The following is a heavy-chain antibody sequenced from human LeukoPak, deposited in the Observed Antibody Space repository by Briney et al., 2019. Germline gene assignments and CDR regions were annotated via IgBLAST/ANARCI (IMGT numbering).Heavy chain of an antibody. Sequence: ASVKVSCKAFGYTFTSYDINWVRQATGQGLEWMGWMNPNSGNTGYAQKFQGRVTMTRNTSISTAYMELSSLRSEDTAVYYCASLPRYSYGYDYWGQGTLVTVSS. CDR3: ASLPRYSYGYDY. CDR1: GYTFTSYD. V-gene: IGHV1-8*01. D-gene: IGHD5-18*01. CDR2: MNPNSGNT. J-gene: IGHJ4*02.